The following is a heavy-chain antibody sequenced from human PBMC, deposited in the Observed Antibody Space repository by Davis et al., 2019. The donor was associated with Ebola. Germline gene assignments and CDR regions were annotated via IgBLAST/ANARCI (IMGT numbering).Heavy chain of an antibody. J-gene: IGHJ6*04. CDR3: AREGLRYFDWRYYYYGMDV. CDR2: INSDGSST. Sequence: GESLKISCAASGFTFSSYWMHWVRQAPGKGLVWVSRINSDGSSTSYADSVKGRFTISRDNAKNTLYLQMNSLRAEDTAVYYCAREGLRYFDWRYYYYGMDVWGKGTTVTVSS. CDR1: GFTFSSYW. V-gene: IGHV3-74*01. D-gene: IGHD3-9*01.